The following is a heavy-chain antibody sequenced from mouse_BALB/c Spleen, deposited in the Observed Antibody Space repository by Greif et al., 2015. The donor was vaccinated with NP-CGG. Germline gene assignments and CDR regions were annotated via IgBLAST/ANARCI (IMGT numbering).Heavy chain of an antibody. J-gene: IGHJ4*01. Sequence: EVQLQQSGTVLARPGASVKMSCKASGYSFTSCWMHWVKQRPGQGLEWIGAIYPGNSDTSYNQKFKGKAKLTAVTSASTAYMELSSLTNEDSAVYYCTRSRYEGAMDHWGQGTSVTVSS. D-gene: IGHD2-14*01. V-gene: IGHV1-5*01. CDR3: TRSRYEGAMDH. CDR1: GYSFTSCW. CDR2: IYPGNSDT.